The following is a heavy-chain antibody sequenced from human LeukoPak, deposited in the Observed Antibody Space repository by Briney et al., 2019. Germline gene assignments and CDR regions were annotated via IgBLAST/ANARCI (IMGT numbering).Heavy chain of an antibody. Sequence: GGSLRLSCAASGSTFDDYAMHWVRQAPGKGLEWVSSISSSSSYIYYADSVKGRFTISRDDAKSSVYLQMNSLRAEDTAVYYCARDLTSSSTAYFQHWGQGTLVTVSS. CDR2: ISSSSSYI. J-gene: IGHJ1*01. V-gene: IGHV3-21*04. D-gene: IGHD6-6*01. CDR3: ARDLTSSSTAYFQH. CDR1: GSTFDDYA.